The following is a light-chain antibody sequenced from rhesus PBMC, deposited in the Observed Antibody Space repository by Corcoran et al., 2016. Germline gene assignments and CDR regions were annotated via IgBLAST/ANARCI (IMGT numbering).Light chain of an antibody. CDR2: DAS. CDR3: QQSSKWPLT. CDR1: QSVSSS. J-gene: IGKJ4*01. V-gene: IGKV3-35*01. Sequence: EIVLTQSPASLSLSPGERATLSCRASQSVSSSLAWYQQKPGQAPRLLIYDASSRATGIPDRFSGSGSGTDVTLTSSSLEPEDVGVYYCQQSSKWPLTFGGGTKVDFK.